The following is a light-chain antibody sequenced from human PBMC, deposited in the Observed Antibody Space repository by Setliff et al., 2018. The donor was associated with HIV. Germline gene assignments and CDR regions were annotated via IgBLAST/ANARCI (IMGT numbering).Light chain of an antibody. CDR1: SSDIGGYTY. V-gene: IGLV2-14*01. J-gene: IGLJ1*01. CDR2: EVS. Sequence: QSALTQPASVSGSPGQSITISCTGTSSDIGGYTYVSWYQQHPGKAPKLIIFEVSHRPSGVSNRLSGSKSGNTASLATTGLQAEDEADYYCQSYDSSLSALYVFGAGTKVTVL. CDR3: QSYDSSLSALYV.